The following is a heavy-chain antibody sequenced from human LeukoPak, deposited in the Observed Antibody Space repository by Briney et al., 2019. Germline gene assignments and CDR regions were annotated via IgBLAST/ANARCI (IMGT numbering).Heavy chain of an antibody. CDR3: ARHKMSSSWSLFEY. V-gene: IGHV4-39*01. CDR1: GGSISSSSYY. J-gene: IGHJ4*02. Sequence: SETLSLTCTVSGGSISSSSYYWGWIRQPPGKGLEWIGSIYYRGSTYNNPSLKSRVTISVDTSKNQFSLKLSSVTAADTAVHYCARHKMSSSWSLFEYWGQGILVTVSS. CDR2: IYYRGST. D-gene: IGHD6-13*01.